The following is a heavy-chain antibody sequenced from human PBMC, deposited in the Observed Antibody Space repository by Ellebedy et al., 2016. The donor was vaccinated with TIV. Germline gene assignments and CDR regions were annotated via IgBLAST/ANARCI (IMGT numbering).Heavy chain of an antibody. Sequence: SETLSLTXAVDGGSFSVYYWTWIRQPPGKGLEWIGEISGSGSTNYNPSLRSRTTMSVDRSNNQFSLKLTSVTAADTAVYFCARYRSGIVVVPAHYGMDVWGQGTTVTVSS. J-gene: IGHJ6*02. CDR3: ARYRSGIVVVPAHYGMDV. V-gene: IGHV4-34*10. CDR1: GGSFSVYY. D-gene: IGHD2-2*01. CDR2: ISGSGST.